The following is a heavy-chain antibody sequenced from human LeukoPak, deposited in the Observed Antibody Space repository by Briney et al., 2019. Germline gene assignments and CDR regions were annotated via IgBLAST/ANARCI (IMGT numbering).Heavy chain of an antibody. CDR1: GYTFTSYD. J-gene: IGHJ5*02. CDR2: LNPNSGNT. CDR3: AKDWLLSA. V-gene: IGHV1-8*03. Sequence: ASVKVSCKASGYTFTSYDINWVRQATGQGLEWMGWLNPNSGNTGYAQKFQGRVTISRNTSINTAYMELSSLRSGDTAVYYCAKDWLLSAWGQGTLVTVSS. D-gene: IGHD2/OR15-2a*01.